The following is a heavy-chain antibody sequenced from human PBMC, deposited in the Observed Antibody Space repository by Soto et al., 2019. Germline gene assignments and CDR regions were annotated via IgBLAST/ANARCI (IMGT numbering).Heavy chain of an antibody. V-gene: IGHV4-31*03. CDR3: AGEPST. CDR1: GGSINNGCYY. Sequence: QVQLQESGPGLVKPSQTLSLTCTVSGGSINNGCYYWTWIRQHPGKGLEWIGYIYYSGSTYYNPPHKSRVTISVDTSKSQFPQKPGSATAAAAAVYYCAGEPSTWGQGTLVTVSS. J-gene: IGHJ4*02. CDR2: IYYSGST.